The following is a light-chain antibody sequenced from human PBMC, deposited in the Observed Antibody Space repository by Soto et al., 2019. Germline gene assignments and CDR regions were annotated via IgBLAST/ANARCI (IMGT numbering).Light chain of an antibody. Sequence: EIVLTQSPGTLSLSPGERATLSCRASQSVTSNYLAWYQQKPDQSPRLLIFGASIRDTGIPPRFRGSGSGTEFTLTISRLEPEDFAVYYCQQYGNSPQTFGQGTKVDI. V-gene: IGKV3-20*01. CDR2: GAS. J-gene: IGKJ1*01. CDR3: QQYGNSPQT. CDR1: QSVTSNY.